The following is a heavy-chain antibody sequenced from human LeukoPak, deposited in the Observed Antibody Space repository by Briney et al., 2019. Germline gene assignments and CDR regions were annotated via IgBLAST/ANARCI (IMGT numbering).Heavy chain of an antibody. CDR2: ISAYNGNT. J-gene: IGHJ4*02. V-gene: IGHV1-18*01. D-gene: IGHD3-22*01. CDR3: AAHYYDSSGYFPTIDY. CDR1: GYTFTSYG. Sequence: ASVKVSCKASGYTFTSYGISWVRQAPGQGLEWMGWISAYNGNTNYAQKLQGRDTMTTDTSTSTAYMELRSLRSDDTAVYYCAAHYYDSSGYFPTIDYWGQGTLVTVSS.